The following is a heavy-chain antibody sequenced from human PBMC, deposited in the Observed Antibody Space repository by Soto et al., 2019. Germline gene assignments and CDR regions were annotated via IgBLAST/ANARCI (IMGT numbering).Heavy chain of an antibody. CDR1: GGSMSSGAYY. V-gene: IGHV4-31*03. D-gene: IGHD3-9*01. J-gene: IGHJ4*02. CDR3: ASSYTGYLDN. CDR2: IYYSGNT. Sequence: QVQLQESGPGLVKPSQTLSLTCTVSGGSMSSGAYYWNWIRQHPGQGLEWIGYIYYSGNTYYNPSLRSRITISVDTSKNQFSLKLSSVTDADTAVYYCASSYTGYLDNWGQGTRVTVSS.